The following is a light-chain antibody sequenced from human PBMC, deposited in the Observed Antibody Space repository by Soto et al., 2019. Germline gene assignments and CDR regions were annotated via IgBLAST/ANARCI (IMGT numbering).Light chain of an antibody. CDR3: QQYNSYSWT. Sequence: DIRMTQSPSTLSASVGDRVTITCRASQSISSWLAWYQQKPGKAPKLLIYDASSLESGVPSRFSGSGSGTEFTLTISSLQPDDFATYYCQQYNSYSWTFAQGTRLEIK. J-gene: IGKJ5*01. CDR1: QSISSW. V-gene: IGKV1-5*01. CDR2: DAS.